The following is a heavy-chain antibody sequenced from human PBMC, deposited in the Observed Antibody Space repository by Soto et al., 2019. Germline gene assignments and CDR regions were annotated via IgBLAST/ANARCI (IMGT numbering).Heavy chain of an antibody. CDR3: ARGGTGVYHDYGMDV. V-gene: IGHV1-69*01. CDR2: IIPIFGTT. J-gene: IGHJ6*02. D-gene: IGHD3-10*01. Sequence: QVQLVQSGAEVKKTGSSVKVSCKASGGTFSSYAISWVRQAPGQGLEWMGGIIPIFGTTNYAQKFQGRVTVTADESTSPAYMGLSSLTSEDTDVYYCARGGTGVYHDYGMDVGGQGTTVTVSS. CDR1: GGTFSSYA.